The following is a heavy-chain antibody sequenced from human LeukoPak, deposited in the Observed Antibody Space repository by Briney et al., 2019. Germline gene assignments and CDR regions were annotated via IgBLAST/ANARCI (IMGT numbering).Heavy chain of an antibody. J-gene: IGHJ4*02. Sequence: PGGSLRLSCAVSGFSFSSYWMHWVRQAPGKGLVWVSRISTDGSSTTYADSVRGRFTTSRDNPKNTLYLQMDSLRAEDTAVYYCARPSSGWYGSWGQGTLVTVSS. D-gene: IGHD6-19*01. CDR1: GFSFSSYW. CDR2: ISTDGSST. V-gene: IGHV3-74*01. CDR3: ARPSSGWYGS.